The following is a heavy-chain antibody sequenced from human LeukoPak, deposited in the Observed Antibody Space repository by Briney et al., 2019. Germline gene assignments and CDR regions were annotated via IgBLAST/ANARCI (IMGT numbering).Heavy chain of an antibody. V-gene: IGHV1-46*01. CDR1: GYTFTSYY. CDR2: INPSGGST. Sequence: ASVKVSCKASGYTFTSYYMHWVRQAPGQGLEWMGIINPSGGSTSYAQKFQGRVTMTRDTSTSTVYMELSSLRSEDTAVYYCARPRGTRNYYYGMDVWGQGTTVTVSS. D-gene: IGHD3-16*01. CDR3: ARPRGTRNYYYGMDV. J-gene: IGHJ6*02.